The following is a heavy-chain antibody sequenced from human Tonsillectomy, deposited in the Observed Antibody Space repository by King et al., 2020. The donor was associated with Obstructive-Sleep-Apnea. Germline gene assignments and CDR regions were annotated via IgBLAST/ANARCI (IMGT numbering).Heavy chain of an antibody. J-gene: IGHJ4*02. CDR3: ARGEWELLYFDY. CDR2: IYYTENT. CDR1: GDSINSYY. D-gene: IGHD1-26*01. Sequence: QLQESGPRLVKPSETLSLTCSVSGDSINSYYWSWIRQPPGKGLEWIGYIYYTENTKYSPSLKSRVTISADTSKNQFSLNLSSVTAADTAVYYCARGEWELLYFDYWVQGILVTVSS. V-gene: IGHV4-59*01.